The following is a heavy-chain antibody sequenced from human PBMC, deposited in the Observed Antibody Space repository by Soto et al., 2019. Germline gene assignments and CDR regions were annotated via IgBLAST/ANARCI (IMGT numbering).Heavy chain of an antibody. D-gene: IGHD4-4*01. Sequence: ASVKVSCKASGYTFTSYGISWVRQAPGQGLEWMGWIIPYNGNTNYAQKLQGRVTMTTDKSTSTAYMELRSLRSEDTAVYYCARGGGGLDYSNYNGYYYYYGMDVWGQGTTVTVSS. CDR1: GYTFTSYG. J-gene: IGHJ6*02. CDR3: ARGGGGLDYSNYNGYYYYYGMDV. V-gene: IGHV1-18*01. CDR2: IIPYNGNT.